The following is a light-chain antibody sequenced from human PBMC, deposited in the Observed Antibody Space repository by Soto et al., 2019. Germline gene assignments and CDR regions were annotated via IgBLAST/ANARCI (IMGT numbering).Light chain of an antibody. CDR1: SSDVGGYNY. CDR2: EVS. J-gene: IGLJ3*02. CDR3: SSYAGSNSWV. Sequence: QSALTQPPSASGSPGQSVTISCTGTSSDVGGYNYVSWYQQHPGKAPKLMIYEVSKWPSGVPDRFSGSKSGNTASLTVSGLQAEDEADYYCSSYAGSNSWVLGGGTKLTVL. V-gene: IGLV2-8*01.